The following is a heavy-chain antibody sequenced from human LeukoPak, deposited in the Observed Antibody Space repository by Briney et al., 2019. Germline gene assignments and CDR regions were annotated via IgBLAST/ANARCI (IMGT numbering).Heavy chain of an antibody. Sequence: GGSLRLSCAASGFTFSSYSMNWVRQAPGKGLEWVSSISSSSSYIYYADSVEGRFTISRDNAKNSLYLQMNSLRAEDTAVYYCARSRDGYQIDYWGQGTLVTVSS. D-gene: IGHD5-24*01. V-gene: IGHV3-21*01. CDR1: GFTFSSYS. CDR3: ARSRDGYQIDY. CDR2: ISSSSSYI. J-gene: IGHJ4*02.